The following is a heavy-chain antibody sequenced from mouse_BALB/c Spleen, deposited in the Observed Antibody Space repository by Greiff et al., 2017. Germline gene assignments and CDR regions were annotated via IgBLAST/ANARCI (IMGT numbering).Heavy chain of an antibody. CDR3: ARVYDLYAMDY. D-gene: IGHD2-3*01. CDR1: GFTFSSYG. J-gene: IGHJ4*01. Sequence: EVKVEESGGGLVQPGGSLKLSCAASGFTFSSYGMSWVRQTPDKRLELVATINSNGGSTYYPDSVKGRFTISRDNAKNTLYLQMSSLKSEDTAMYYCARVYDLYAMDYWGQGTSVTVAS. CDR2: INSNGGST. V-gene: IGHV5-6-3*01.